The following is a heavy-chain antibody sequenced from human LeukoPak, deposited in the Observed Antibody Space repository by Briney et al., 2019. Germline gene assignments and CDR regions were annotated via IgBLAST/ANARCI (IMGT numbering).Heavy chain of an antibody. D-gene: IGHD2-15*01. CDR3: AREGVVAPRGAFEI. CDR1: GFTFSSYW. V-gene: IGHV3-74*01. CDR2: INSDGSST. J-gene: IGHJ3*02. Sequence: GGSLRLSCAASGFTFSSYWMHWVRQAPGKGLVWVSRINSDGSSTSYADSVKGRFTISRDNAKNTLYLQMNSRRAEDTAVYYCAREGVVAPRGAFEIWGQGKMVTVS.